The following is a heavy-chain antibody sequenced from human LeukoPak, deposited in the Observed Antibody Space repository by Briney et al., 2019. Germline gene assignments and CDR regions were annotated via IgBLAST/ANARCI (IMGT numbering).Heavy chain of an antibody. CDR3: ASPPADYYDSRDYFDY. Sequence: ASVKVSCKASGGTFSSYVISWVRQAPGQGLEWMGRIITIRGIANYAQKFQGRVTITADKSTSTAYMELSSLRSEDTAVYYCASPPADYYDSRDYFDYWGQGTLVTVSS. J-gene: IGHJ4*02. CDR1: GGTFSSYV. CDR2: IITIRGIA. V-gene: IGHV1-69*04. D-gene: IGHD3-22*01.